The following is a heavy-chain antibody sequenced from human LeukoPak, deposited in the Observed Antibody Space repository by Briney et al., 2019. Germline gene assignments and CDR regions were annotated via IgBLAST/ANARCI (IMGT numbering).Heavy chain of an antibody. V-gene: IGHV3-53*01. CDR3: ARGVGGTYYYGSGSYRALDY. CDR1: GFTVSSNY. Sequence: GGSLRLSCAASGFTVSSNYMSWVRQAPGKGLEWVSVIYSGGSTYYADSVKGRFTISRDNSKNTLYLQMNSLRAEDTAVYYCARGVGGTYYYGSGSYRALDYWGQGTLVTVSS. J-gene: IGHJ4*02. D-gene: IGHD3-10*01. CDR2: IYSGGST.